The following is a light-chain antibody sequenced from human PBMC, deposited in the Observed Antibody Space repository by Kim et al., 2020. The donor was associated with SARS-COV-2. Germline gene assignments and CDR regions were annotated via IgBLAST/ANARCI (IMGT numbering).Light chain of an antibody. J-gene: IGKJ5*01. CDR1: QSISSY. CDR3: QQSYSTPRT. V-gene: IGKV1-39*01. CDR2: AAS. Sequence: SVGDKVTITFRASQSISSYLNWYQQKPGKAPKLRIYAASSLQSGVPSRFSGSGSVTDFTLTISSLQPEDFATYYCQQSYSTPRTFGQRTRLEIK.